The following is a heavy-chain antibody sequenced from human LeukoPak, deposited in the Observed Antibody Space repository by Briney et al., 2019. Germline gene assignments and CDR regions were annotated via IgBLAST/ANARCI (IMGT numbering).Heavy chain of an antibody. V-gene: IGHV3-30*18. D-gene: IGHD6-13*01. Sequence: GGSLRLPCAASGFAFSGYGMHWVRQAPGKGLEWVALISYDGSNKYYADSVKGRFTISRDNSKDTLFPQMNSLRAEDTAVYFCANTYISSWYGPDYWGQGTLVTVSS. J-gene: IGHJ4*02. CDR3: ANTYISSWYGPDY. CDR2: ISYDGSNK. CDR1: GFAFSGYG.